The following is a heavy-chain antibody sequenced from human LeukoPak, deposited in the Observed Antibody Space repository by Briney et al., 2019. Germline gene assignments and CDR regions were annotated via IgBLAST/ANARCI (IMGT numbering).Heavy chain of an antibody. CDR2: ISATGGST. Sequence: GGSLRLSCAASGFTFSSYAMSWVRQAPGKGLEWVSAISATGGSTHYADSVKGRFTISRDNSNSTLYLQMNSLRAEDTAVYYCAKDYSGWLQSDAFDIWGQGTMVTVSP. J-gene: IGHJ3*02. CDR3: AKDYSGWLQSDAFDI. V-gene: IGHV3-23*01. D-gene: IGHD5-24*01. CDR1: GFTFSSYA.